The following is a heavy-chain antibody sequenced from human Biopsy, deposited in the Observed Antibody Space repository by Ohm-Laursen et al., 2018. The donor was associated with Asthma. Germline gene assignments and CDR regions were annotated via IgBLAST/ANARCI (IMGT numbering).Heavy chain of an antibody. J-gene: IGHJ5*02. V-gene: IGHV3-7*03. D-gene: IGHD3-10*01. CDR1: GFTFGDYW. Sequence: GSLRLSCTASGFTFGDYWMSWVRQAPGKGLEWVANIKHDGTEKNHVDSVKGRFTISRDNAKNSLYLQMNSLRAEDTAVYYCARDRPIAMVRGVIITFDPWGQGTLVTVSS. CDR3: ARDRPIAMVRGVIITFDP. CDR2: IKHDGTEK.